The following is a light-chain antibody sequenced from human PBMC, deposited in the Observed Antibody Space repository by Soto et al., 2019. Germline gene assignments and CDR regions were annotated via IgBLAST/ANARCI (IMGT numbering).Light chain of an antibody. CDR2: DAS. Sequence: EIVLTQSPATLSLSPGERATLSCRASQSVSSYLAWYQHKPGQAPRLRIYDASNRSTGIPARFSGSGSGTDFTVTISSLETEDLAVYYCQQRSNWPWTFGQGTKVEIK. V-gene: IGKV3-11*01. J-gene: IGKJ1*01. CDR3: QQRSNWPWT. CDR1: QSVSSY.